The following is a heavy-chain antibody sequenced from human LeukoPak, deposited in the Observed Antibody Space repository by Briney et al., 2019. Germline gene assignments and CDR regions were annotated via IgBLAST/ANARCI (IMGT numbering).Heavy chain of an antibody. V-gene: IGHV4-39*01. D-gene: IGHD5-18*01. Sequence: SETLSLTCTVSGGSISSSSYYWGWIRQPPGKGLEWIGSIYYSGSTYYNPSLKSRVTISVDTSKNQFSLKLSSVTAADTAVYYCARPSRGAMAFYYWGQGTLVTVSS. CDR3: ARPSRGAMAFYY. J-gene: IGHJ4*02. CDR2: IYYSGST. CDR1: GGSISSSSYY.